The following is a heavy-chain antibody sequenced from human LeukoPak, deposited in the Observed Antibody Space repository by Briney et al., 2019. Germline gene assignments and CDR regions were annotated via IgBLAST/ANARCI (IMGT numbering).Heavy chain of an antibody. Sequence: PSETLSLTCTVSGGSISSGAYYWSWIRQHPRKCLGWIGYIYDSGSTYYNPSLKSRVTISVDTSKNLFSLRLNSVTAADTAVYYCARDRVAGWFDPWGQGTLVTVSS. CDR1: GGSISSGAYY. CDR2: IYDSGST. CDR3: ARDRVAGWFDP. J-gene: IGHJ5*02. D-gene: IGHD3-10*01. V-gene: IGHV4-31*03.